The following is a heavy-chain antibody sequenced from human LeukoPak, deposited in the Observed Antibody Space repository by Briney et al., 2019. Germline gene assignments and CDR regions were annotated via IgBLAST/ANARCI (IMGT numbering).Heavy chain of an antibody. D-gene: IGHD2-2*01. J-gene: IGHJ3*02. V-gene: IGHV3-30*01. CDR2: ISYDGSNK. Sequence: GGSLRLSCAASGFSFSDHYMDWVRQAPGKGLEWVAVISYDGSNKYYADSVKGRFTISRDNSKNTLYLQMNSLRAEDTAVYYCARPGTLGYCSSTSCSRAFDIWGQGTMVTVSS. CDR3: ARPGTLGYCSSTSCSRAFDI. CDR1: GFSFSDHY.